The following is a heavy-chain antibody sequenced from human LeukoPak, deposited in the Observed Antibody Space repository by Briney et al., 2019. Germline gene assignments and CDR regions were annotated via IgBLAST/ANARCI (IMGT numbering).Heavy chain of an antibody. V-gene: IGHV1-2*02. CDR3: ARARGGFAVVPAAIGL. J-gene: IGHJ4*02. CDR2: INPNSGGT. Sequence: ASVKVSCKASGYTFTVTGYYIHWVRRAPGQGLEWMGWINPNSGGTNYAQKFQGRITMTRDTSISTAYMELSRLRSDDTAVYYCARARGGFAVVPAAIGLWGQGTLVTVSS. CDR1: GYTFTVTGYY. D-gene: IGHD2-2*02.